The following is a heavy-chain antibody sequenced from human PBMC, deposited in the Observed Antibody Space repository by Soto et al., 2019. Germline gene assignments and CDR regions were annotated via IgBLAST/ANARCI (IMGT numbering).Heavy chain of an antibody. V-gene: IGHV4-4*02. CDR3: ARVKASGVNFDY. CDR1: GGSISSSNW. Sequence: QVQLQESGPGLVKPSGTLSLTCAVSGGSISSSNWWSWVRQPPGKGREWIGEIFHSGSTDYNPSLKSRVTISVDKSKYQFSLKLSSVTAADTAVYYCARVKASGVNFDYWGQGTLVTVSS. D-gene: IGHD3-10*01. CDR2: IFHSGST. J-gene: IGHJ4*02.